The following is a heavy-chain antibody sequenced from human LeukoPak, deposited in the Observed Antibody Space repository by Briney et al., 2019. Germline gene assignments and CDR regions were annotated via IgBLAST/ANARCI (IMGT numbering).Heavy chain of an antibody. CDR2: IKGDGSST. CDR1: GFTFSSYW. Sequence: GSLXLSCAASGFTFSSYWMHWVRHTPGKGLVWVSRIKGDGSSTSYADSVKGRFTISRDNAKNTLYLQMNSLRAEDTAVYYCARDGYSFGHDFDYWGQGTLVTVSS. V-gene: IGHV3-74*01. J-gene: IGHJ4*02. CDR3: ARDGYSFGHDFDY. D-gene: IGHD5-18*01.